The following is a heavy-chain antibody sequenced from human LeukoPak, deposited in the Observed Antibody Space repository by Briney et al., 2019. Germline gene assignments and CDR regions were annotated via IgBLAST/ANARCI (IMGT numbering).Heavy chain of an antibody. J-gene: IGHJ3*02. D-gene: IGHD3-3*01. CDR2: IWHDGTNE. CDR3: VRDLDQNDFWSGYWPEAFDS. CDR1: GFTFSTYG. V-gene: IGHV3-33*01. Sequence: GGSLRLSCVASGFTFSTYGMHWVRQAPGKGPEWVAVIWHDGTNEYYLNSVRGRFIISRDNSRNTVYLQMNSLRAEDTAVYYCVRDLDQNDFWSGYWPEAFDSWGQGTMVFVSS.